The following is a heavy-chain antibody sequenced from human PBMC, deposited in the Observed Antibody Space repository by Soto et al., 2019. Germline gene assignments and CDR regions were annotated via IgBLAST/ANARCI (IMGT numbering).Heavy chain of an antibody. CDR2: IGLYIHNT. J-gene: IGHJ4*02. Sequence: ASVKVSCKASGYIFTSYGINWLRQAPGQGLEWLGWIGLYIHNTNYAQKFQGRVTITTDTSTSTVYMELRSLTSDDTAVYYCARGDFDSGSASDYNTPFDYWGQGTLVTVSS. CDR1: GYIFTSYG. CDR3: ARGDFDSGSASDYNTPFDY. D-gene: IGHD3-10*01. V-gene: IGHV1-18*04.